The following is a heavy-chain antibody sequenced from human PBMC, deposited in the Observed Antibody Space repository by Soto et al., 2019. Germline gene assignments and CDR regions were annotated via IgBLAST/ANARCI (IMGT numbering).Heavy chain of an antibody. CDR2: INPSGGST. V-gene: IGHV1-46*01. Sequence: GASVKVSCKASGYTFTSYGISWVRQAPGQGLEWMGIINPSGGSTSYAQKFQGRVTMTRDTSTSTVYMELSSLRSEDTAVYYCARDPSYYGMDVWGQGTTVTVSS. CDR3: ARDPSYYGMDV. CDR1: GYTFTSYG. J-gene: IGHJ6*02.